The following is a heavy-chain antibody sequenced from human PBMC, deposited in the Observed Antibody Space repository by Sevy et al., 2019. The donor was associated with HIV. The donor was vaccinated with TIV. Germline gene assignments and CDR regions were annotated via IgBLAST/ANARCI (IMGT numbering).Heavy chain of an antibody. Sequence: GGSLRLSCAASGFTVSTYAINGVRQAPGEGLEWVSAITGGGDSTYYADSVKGRFTISRDNSKNVVYLQMNSLRAEDTAVYYCAAGDTSMVTDLDYWGQGTLVTVSS. V-gene: IGHV3-23*01. J-gene: IGHJ4*02. D-gene: IGHD5-18*01. CDR2: ITGGGDST. CDR1: GFTVSTYA. CDR3: AAGDTSMVTDLDY.